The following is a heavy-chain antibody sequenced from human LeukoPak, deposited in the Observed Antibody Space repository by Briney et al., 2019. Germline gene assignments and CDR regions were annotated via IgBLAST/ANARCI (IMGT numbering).Heavy chain of an antibody. J-gene: IGHJ4*02. D-gene: IGHD1-26*01. CDR3: AREYLGVGTIDY. V-gene: IGHV3-66*01. CDR1: GLTVRSYY. CDR2: ISYDGDT. Sequence: GGSLRLSCAASGLTVRSYYMSWVRQAPGKGLEWVSVISYDGDTYYADSVKGRITISRDISKNTVYLQMNSLRAEDTAAYYCAREYLGVGTIDYWGQGTLVTVSS.